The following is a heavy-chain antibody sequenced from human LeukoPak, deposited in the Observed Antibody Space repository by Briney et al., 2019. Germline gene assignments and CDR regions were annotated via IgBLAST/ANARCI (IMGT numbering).Heavy chain of an antibody. J-gene: IGHJ4*02. D-gene: IGHD3-22*01. CDR2: ISGNAAAT. Sequence: GWSLRLSCVASEFIFSNFAMSWLRQAPGKGLEWVSTISGNAAATYYGDSVKGRFTIPRDNSRNTLYLQMNSLRAEDTAIYYCAKDRTHRRYYDSTGYYNQYDYWGQGALVTVSS. CDR1: EFIFSNFA. CDR3: AKDRTHRRYYDSTGYYNQYDY. V-gene: IGHV3-23*01.